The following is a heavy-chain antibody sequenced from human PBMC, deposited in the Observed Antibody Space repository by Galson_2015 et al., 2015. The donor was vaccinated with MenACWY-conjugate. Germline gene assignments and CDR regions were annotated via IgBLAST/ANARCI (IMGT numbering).Heavy chain of an antibody. D-gene: IGHD1-26*01. CDR2: ISSSSSYI. V-gene: IGHV3-21*01. CDR3: ARDSGSYSRDY. CDR1: GFTFSSYS. Sequence: SLRLSCAASGFTFSSYSMNWVRQAPGKGLEWVSSISSSSSYIYYADSVKGRFTITRDNAKNSLYLQMNSLRAEDTAVYYCARDSGSYSRDYWGQGTLVTVSS. J-gene: IGHJ4*02.